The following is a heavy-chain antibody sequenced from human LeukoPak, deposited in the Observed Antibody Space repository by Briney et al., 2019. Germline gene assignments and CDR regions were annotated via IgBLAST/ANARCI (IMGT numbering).Heavy chain of an antibody. CDR2: INHSGST. J-gene: IGHJ4*02. Sequence: SETLSLTCAVYGGSFSGYYWSWIRQPPGKGLEWIGEINHSGSTNYNPSLKSRVTISVDTSKNQLSLNLTSVTAADTAVYYCARGNYYDSSGLPFDYWGQGTLVTVSS. V-gene: IGHV4-34*01. CDR1: GGSFSGYY. CDR3: ARGNYYDSSGLPFDY. D-gene: IGHD3-22*01.